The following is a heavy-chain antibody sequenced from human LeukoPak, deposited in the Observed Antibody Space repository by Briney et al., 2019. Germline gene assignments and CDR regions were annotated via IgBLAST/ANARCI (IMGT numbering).Heavy chain of an antibody. J-gene: IGHJ4*02. CDR1: GGSISSSSSY. CDR3: ASPPLRYFSSTSCFGY. CDR2: IYYSGST. V-gene: IGHV4-39*01. D-gene: IGHD2-2*01. Sequence: SQTLSLTCTVSGGSISSSSSYCGWIRQPPGKGLELIGSIYYSGSTYSNPSLKSRLTISVDTSNNQFSLKLSSVTAADTAVYYCASPPLRYFSSTSCFGYWGQGTLVTVSS.